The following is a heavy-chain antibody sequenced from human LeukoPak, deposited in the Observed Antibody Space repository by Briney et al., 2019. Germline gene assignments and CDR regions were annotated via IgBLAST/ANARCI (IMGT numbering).Heavy chain of an antibody. Sequence: GGSLRLSCAASGFTFSSYEMNWVRQAPGKGLEWVSYISSSGSTIYYADSVKGRFTISRDNAKNSLYLQMNSLRAEDTALYYCARCYDSSGYCAFDIWGQGTMVTVSS. D-gene: IGHD3-22*01. CDR1: GFTFSSYE. J-gene: IGHJ3*02. V-gene: IGHV3-48*03. CDR3: ARCYDSSGYCAFDI. CDR2: ISSSGSTI.